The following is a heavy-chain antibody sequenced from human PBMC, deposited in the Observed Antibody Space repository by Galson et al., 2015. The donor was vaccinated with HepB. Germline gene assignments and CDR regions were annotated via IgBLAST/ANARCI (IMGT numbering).Heavy chain of an antibody. Sequence: SVKVSCKASGFTFTSSAVQWVRQARGQRLEWIGWIVVGSGNTNYAQKFQERVTITRDMSTSTAYMELSSLRSEDTAVYYCAADSYLHNDYGDYEESTGGMDVWGQGTTVTVSS. V-gene: IGHV1-58*01. CDR2: IVVGSGNT. CDR1: GFTFTSSA. J-gene: IGHJ6*02. CDR3: AADSYLHNDYGDYEESTGGMDV. D-gene: IGHD4-17*01.